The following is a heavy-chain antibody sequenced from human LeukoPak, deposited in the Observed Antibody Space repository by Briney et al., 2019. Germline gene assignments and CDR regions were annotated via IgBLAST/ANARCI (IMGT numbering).Heavy chain of an antibody. Sequence: GGSLRLSCAVSGFTVSSNYMSWVRQAPGKGLEWVSVIYSGGGTYYADSVKGRFTISRDNSKNTVYLQMNSLRVEDTAVYYCARLTGVVNAFDYWGQGTLVTVSS. V-gene: IGHV3-66*01. CDR2: IYSGGGT. CDR1: GFTVSSNY. J-gene: IGHJ4*02. CDR3: ARLTGVVNAFDY. D-gene: IGHD5-18*01.